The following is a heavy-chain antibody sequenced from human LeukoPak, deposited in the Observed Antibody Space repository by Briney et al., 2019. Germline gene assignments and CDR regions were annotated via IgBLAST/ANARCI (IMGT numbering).Heavy chain of an antibody. D-gene: IGHD5-18*01. CDR2: KYYGGST. J-gene: IGHJ4*02. CDR1: GVSINTCCYY. CDR3: ARGRSYGFDFDS. V-gene: IGHV4-61*01. Sequence: SETLSLTCDVSGVSINTCCYYWTWIRQPPGKGLEWIGYKYYGGSTRYNSSLRSRLTISLDSSKNQFSLRLTSVTAADTAVYYCARGRSYGFDFDSWGPGTLVIVSS.